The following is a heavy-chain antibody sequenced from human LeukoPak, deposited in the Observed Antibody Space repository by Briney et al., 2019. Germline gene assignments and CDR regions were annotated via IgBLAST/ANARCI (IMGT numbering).Heavy chain of an antibody. J-gene: IGHJ4*02. D-gene: IGHD6-13*01. CDR2: ISGSGGST. CDR3: AKDQAAAEVWGFDY. Sequence: SWVRXAXXKGLEGVSAISGSGGSTYYADSVKGRFTISRDNSKNTLYLQMNSLRAEDTAVYYCAKDQAAAEVWGFDYWGQGTLVTVSS. V-gene: IGHV3-23*01.